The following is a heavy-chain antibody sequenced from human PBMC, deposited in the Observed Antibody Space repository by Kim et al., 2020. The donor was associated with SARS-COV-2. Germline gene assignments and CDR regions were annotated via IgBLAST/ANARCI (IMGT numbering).Heavy chain of an antibody. J-gene: IGHJ6*02. CDR2: IIPIFGTA. V-gene: IGHV1-69*13. CDR1: GGTFSSYA. Sequence: SVKVSCKASGGTFSSYAISWVRQAPGQGLEWMGGIIPIFGTANYAQKFQGRVTITADESTSTAYMELSSLRSEDTAVYFCARDGHITLVRGATYINGMDVWGQGTTVTVSS. D-gene: IGHD3-10*01. CDR3: ARDGHITLVRGATYINGMDV.